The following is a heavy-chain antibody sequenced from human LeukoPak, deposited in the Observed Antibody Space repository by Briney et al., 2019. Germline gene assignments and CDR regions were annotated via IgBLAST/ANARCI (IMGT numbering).Heavy chain of an antibody. Sequence: AGSLRLSCAASGFTFDDYGRSWVRQAPGKGLEWVSGINWNGDRTGYADSVRGRFTIARDNAKNSLYLQMNSLRAEDTALYYCARKGYYGSGTYLDYWGQGTLVTVSS. V-gene: IGHV3-20*04. D-gene: IGHD3-10*01. J-gene: IGHJ4*02. CDR2: INWNGDRT. CDR1: GFTFDDYG. CDR3: ARKGYYGSGTYLDY.